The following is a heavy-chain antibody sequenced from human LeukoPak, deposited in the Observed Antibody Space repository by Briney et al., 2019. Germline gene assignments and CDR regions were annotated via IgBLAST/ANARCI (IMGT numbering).Heavy chain of an antibody. CDR1: GYTFTSYY. D-gene: IGHD7-27*01. V-gene: IGHV1-46*01. J-gene: IGHJ3*02. CDR3: ASAFVGRGTGDAFDI. CDR2: INPSGGNS. Sequence: ASVKVSCKASGYTFTSYYIHWVRQAPGQGLEWMGIINPSGGNSNYAQKFQGRVTITTDESTSTAYMELSSLRSEDTAVYYCASAFVGRGTGDAFDIWGQGTMVTVSS.